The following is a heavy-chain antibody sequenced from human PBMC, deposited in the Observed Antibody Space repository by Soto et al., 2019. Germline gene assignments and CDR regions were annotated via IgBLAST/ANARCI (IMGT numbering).Heavy chain of an antibody. V-gene: IGHV3-23*01. CDR1: GFTFSSYA. Sequence: EVQLLESGGGLEQPGGSLRLSCAASGFTFSSYAMSWVRQAPGKGLEWVSAISGSGGSTYYADSVKGRFTISRDNSKNTLYLQMNSLRAEDTAVYYCAKDSNGSGALTGAFDYWGQRTLVTVSS. J-gene: IGHJ4*02. CDR2: ISGSGGST. CDR3: AKDSNGSGALTGAFDY. D-gene: IGHD3-10*01.